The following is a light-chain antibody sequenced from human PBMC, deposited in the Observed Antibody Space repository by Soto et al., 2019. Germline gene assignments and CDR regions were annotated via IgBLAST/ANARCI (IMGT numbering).Light chain of an antibody. V-gene: IGKV3-20*01. CDR1: QRVGNTW. CDR3: SHYGTSVPYT. J-gene: IGKJ2*01. Sequence: VLTQSPGTLSVSPRERATLSCRASQRVGNTWLAWYQQKVGQAPRLLLYGASTRATGIPDRFSGSGSGTDFTLTITRLEPEDFAVYYCSHYGTSVPYTFGQGTKLEI. CDR2: GAS.